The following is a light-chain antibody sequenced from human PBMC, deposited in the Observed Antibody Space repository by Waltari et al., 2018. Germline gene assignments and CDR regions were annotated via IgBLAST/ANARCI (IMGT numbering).Light chain of an antibody. Sequence: SYELTQPPSVSVSPGQTASITCSGDKLGDKYACWYQQKPGQSPVLVIYQDSKRPSGSPERFSGSNSGNPATLTISGTQAMDEADYYCQAWDSSTAVVFGGGTKLTVL. J-gene: IGLJ2*01. V-gene: IGLV3-1*01. CDR1: KLGDKY. CDR3: QAWDSSTAVV. CDR2: QDS.